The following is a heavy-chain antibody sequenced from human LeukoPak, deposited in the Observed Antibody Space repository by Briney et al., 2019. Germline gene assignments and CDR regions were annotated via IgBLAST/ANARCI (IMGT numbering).Heavy chain of an antibody. CDR2: ISDSGGNT. CDR3: AKSYRPTPFDY. Sequence: GSLRLSCAASGFTFRSYAMSWVRQAPGKGLEWVSGISDSGGNTYYTDSVKGRFTISRDNSKNTLYLRMNSLRAEDTAVYYCAKSYRPTPFDYWGQGTLVTVSS. D-gene: IGHD3-16*02. V-gene: IGHV3-23*01. J-gene: IGHJ4*02. CDR1: GFTFRSYA.